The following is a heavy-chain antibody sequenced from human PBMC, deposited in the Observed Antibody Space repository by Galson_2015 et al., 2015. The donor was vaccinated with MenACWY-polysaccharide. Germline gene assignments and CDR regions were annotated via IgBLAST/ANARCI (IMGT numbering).Heavy chain of an antibody. CDR3: ARGGSTYYYGSGTYYKFDS. D-gene: IGHD3-10*01. CDR2: VSNDGSNK. V-gene: IGHV3-30-3*01. J-gene: IGHJ4*02. Sequence: SLRLSCAASGFTFSTYTMHWVRQAPGKGLEWVAVVSNDGSNKYYADSVKGRLTISRDNSKNTLYLQMNSLRAEDTAVYYCARGGSTYYYGSGTYYKFDSWGQGTLVTVSS. CDR1: GFTFSTYT.